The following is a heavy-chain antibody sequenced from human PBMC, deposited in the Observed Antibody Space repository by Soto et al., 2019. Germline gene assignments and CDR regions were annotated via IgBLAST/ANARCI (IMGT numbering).Heavy chain of an antibody. CDR1: GDSISDYY. CDR2: IYTSGST. CDR3: AGDQGYYYSGIDV. V-gene: IGHV4-4*07. Sequence: SETLSLTCTVSGDSISDYYWSWIRQPAGQGLEWLGRIYTSGSTYYNPSLKSRVTMSVDTSKNQFSLKLGSVTAADTAVYYCAGDQGYYYSGIDVWGQGTTVTVSS. J-gene: IGHJ6*02.